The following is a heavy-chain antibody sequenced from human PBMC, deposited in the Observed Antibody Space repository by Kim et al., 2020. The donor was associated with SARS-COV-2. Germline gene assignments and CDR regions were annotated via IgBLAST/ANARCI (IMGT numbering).Heavy chain of an antibody. CDR1: GGSISSYY. V-gene: IGHV4-4*07. Sequence: SETLSLTCTVSGGSISSYYWSWIRQPAGKGLEWIGRIYTSGSTNYNPSLKSRVTMSVDTSKNQFSLKLSSVTAADTAVYYCARSQYQLLYGDAFDIWGQGTMVTVSS. J-gene: IGHJ3*02. CDR2: IYTSGST. CDR3: ARSQYQLLYGDAFDI. D-gene: IGHD2-2*02.